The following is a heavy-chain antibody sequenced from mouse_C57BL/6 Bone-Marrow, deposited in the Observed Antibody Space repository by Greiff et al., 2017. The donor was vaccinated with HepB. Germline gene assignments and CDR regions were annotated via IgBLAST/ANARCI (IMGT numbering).Heavy chain of an antibody. CDR1: GFTFSDYY. CDR3: ARGGTTVVAPGAMDY. CDR2: ISNGGGST. Sequence: EVQGVESGGGLVQPGGSLKLSCAASGFTFSDYYMYWVRQTPEKRLEWVAYISNGGGSTYYPDTVKGRFPISRDNAKNTLYLQMSRLKSEDTAMYYCARGGTTVVAPGAMDYWGQGTSVTVSS. J-gene: IGHJ4*01. V-gene: IGHV5-12*01. D-gene: IGHD1-1*01.